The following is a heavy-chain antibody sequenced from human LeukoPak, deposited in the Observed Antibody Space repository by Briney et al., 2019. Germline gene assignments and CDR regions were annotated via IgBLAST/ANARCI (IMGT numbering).Heavy chain of an antibody. CDR2: INPNSGGT. CDR3: AREGDGYNFSHDY. Sequence: GASVNVSCKASGYTFTGYYMHWVRQAPGQGLEWMGWINPNSGGTNYAQKFRGRVTMTRDTSISTAYMELSRLRSDDTAVYYCAREGDGYNFSHDYWGQGTLATVSS. J-gene: IGHJ4*02. D-gene: IGHD5-24*01. CDR1: GYTFTGYY. V-gene: IGHV1-2*02.